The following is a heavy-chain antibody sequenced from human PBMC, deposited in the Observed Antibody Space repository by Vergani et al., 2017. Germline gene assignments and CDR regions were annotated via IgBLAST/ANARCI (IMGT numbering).Heavy chain of an antibody. V-gene: IGHV3-9*01. J-gene: IGHJ6*02. CDR2: ISWYSGST. D-gene: IGHD5-18*01. Sequence: EVQLVESGGGLVQPGRSLRLSCAASGFTFDDYAMHWVRQAPGKGLEWVSGISWYSGSTGYADSVKGRFTISRDNAKNSLYLQMNSLRAEDTALYYCAKDRGDTAMVVYGMDVWGQGTTVTVSS. CDR1: GFTFDDYA. CDR3: AKDRGDTAMVVYGMDV.